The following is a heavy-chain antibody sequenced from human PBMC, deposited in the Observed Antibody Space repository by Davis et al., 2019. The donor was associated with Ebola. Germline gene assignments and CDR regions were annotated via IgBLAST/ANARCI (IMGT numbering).Heavy chain of an antibody. CDR3: AGDILP. J-gene: IGHJ5*02. V-gene: IGHV4-39*01. Sequence: SETLSLTCTVSRASITTTPSYWGWIHQPPGKALEWIGSISYSGTTYYNPSLKSRVTISVDTSKNQFSLKLSSVTAADTAVYYCAGDILPWGQGTLVTVSS. CDR2: ISYSGTT. D-gene: IGHD3-9*01. CDR1: RASITTTPSY.